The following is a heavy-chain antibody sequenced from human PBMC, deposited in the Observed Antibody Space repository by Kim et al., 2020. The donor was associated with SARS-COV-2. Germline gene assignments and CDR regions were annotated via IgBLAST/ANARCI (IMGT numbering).Heavy chain of an antibody. CDR3: ARVAYSSGLYYGDY. V-gene: IGHV4-59*01. D-gene: IGHD3-22*01. Sequence: NPPLKSRVTISVDKSKTQFSLKGISVTAADTAVYYCARVAYSSGLYYGDYWGQGTLVTVSS. J-gene: IGHJ4*02.